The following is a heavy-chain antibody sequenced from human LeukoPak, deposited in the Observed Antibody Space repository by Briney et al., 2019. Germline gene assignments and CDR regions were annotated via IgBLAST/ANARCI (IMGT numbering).Heavy chain of an antibody. V-gene: IGHV3-7*01. D-gene: IGHD3-16*02. CDR1: GFTFSSYW. CDR3: ARYDYVWGSYRPPDY. CDR2: IKQDGSEK. J-gene: IGHJ4*02. Sequence: PGGSLRLSCAASGFTFSSYWMSWVRQAPGKGLEWVANIKQDGSEKYYVDSVKGRFTISRDNAKNSLYLQMNSLRAEDTAVYYCARYDYVWGSYRPPDYWGQGTLVTVSS.